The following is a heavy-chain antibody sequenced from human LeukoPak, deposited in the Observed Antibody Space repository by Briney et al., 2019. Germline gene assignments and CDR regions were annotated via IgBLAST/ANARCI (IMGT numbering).Heavy chain of an antibody. CDR3: ARRDKEYGSSYNWFDP. V-gene: IGHV5-51*01. Sequence: GESLQISCKGSGYSFTSYWIGWVRQMPGKGLEWMGIIYPGDSDTRYSPSFQGQVTISADKSISTAYLQWSSLKASDTAMYYYARRDKEYGSSYNWFDPWGQGTLVTVSS. CDR1: GYSFTSYW. CDR2: IYPGDSDT. D-gene: IGHD6-6*01. J-gene: IGHJ5*02.